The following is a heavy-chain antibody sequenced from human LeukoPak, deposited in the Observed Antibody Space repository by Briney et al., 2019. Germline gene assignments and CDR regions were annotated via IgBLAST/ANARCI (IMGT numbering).Heavy chain of an antibody. CDR3: ARVVYSSGWYPPDY. D-gene: IGHD6-19*01. V-gene: IGHV4-59*01. CDR1: GGSISSYY. J-gene: IGHJ4*02. CDR2: NYYSGST. Sequence: SETLSLTCTVSGGSISSYYWSWIRQPPGKGLEWIGYNYYSGSTNYNPSLKSRVTISVDTSKNQFSLKLSSVTAADTAVYYCARVVYSSGWYPPDYWGQGTLVTVSS.